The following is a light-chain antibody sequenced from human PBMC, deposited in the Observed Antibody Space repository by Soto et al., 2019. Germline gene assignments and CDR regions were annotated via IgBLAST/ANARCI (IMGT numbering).Light chain of an antibody. J-gene: IGLJ1*01. CDR1: SSDVGGYNY. V-gene: IGLV2-14*01. Sequence: QSLLTQPASVSGSPLQSITISCTGTSSDVGGYNYVSWYQQHPGKAPKFMIYDVSNRPSGVSNRFSGSKSGNTASLTISGLQAEDEADYYCSSYTTSNTRQIVFGTGTKVTVL. CDR3: SSYTTSNTRQIV. CDR2: DVS.